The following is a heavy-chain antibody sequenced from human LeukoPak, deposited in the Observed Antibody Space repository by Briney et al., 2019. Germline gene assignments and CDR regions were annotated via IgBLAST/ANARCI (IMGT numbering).Heavy chain of an antibody. D-gene: IGHD3-9*01. J-gene: IGHJ4*02. CDR3: ARQRGDILTGYYMPRGFDY. V-gene: IGHV3-21*01. Sequence: GGSLRLSCAASGFTFSSYTMTWVRQAPGKGLEWVSSISSSTSYIYYADSVKGRFTISRDNAKNLLYLQMNSLRAEDTAVYYCARQRGDILTGYYMPRGFDYWGQGTLVTVSS. CDR1: GFTFSSYT. CDR2: ISSSTSYI.